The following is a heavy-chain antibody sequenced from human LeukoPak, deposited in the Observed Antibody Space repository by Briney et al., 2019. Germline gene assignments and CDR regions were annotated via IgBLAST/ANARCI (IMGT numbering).Heavy chain of an antibody. CDR1: GFTFSSYE. CDR2: ISYDGSNK. V-gene: IGHV3-30*04. CDR3: ARELGGTVVTPLDY. Sequence: GGSLRLSCAASGFTFSSYEMNWVRQAPGKGLEWVAVISYDGSNKYYADSVKGRFTISRDNSKNTLYLQMNSLRAEDTAVYYCARELGGTVVTPLDYWGQGTLVTVSS. D-gene: IGHD4-23*01. J-gene: IGHJ4*02.